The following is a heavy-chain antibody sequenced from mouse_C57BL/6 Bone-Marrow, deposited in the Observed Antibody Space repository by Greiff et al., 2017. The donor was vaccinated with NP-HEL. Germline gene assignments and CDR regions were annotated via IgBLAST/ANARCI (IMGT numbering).Heavy chain of an antibody. CDR3: ARKGPYYYGSSYDY. CDR1: GYTFTSYW. J-gene: IGHJ2*01. V-gene: IGHV1-50*01. Sequence: VQLQESGAELVKPGASVKLSCKASGYTFTSYWMQWVKQRPGQGLEWIGEIDPSDSYTNYNQKFKGKATLTVDTSSSTAYMQLSSLTSEDSAVYYCARKGPYYYGSSYDYWGQGTTLTVSS. D-gene: IGHD1-1*01. CDR2: IDPSDSYT.